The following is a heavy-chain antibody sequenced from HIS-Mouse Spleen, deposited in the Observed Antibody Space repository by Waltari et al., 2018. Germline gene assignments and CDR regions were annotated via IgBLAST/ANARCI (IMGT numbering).Heavy chain of an antibody. CDR2: ISYDGSNK. CDR3: ARVWMATNAFDI. CDR1: GFTFSRHA. J-gene: IGHJ3*02. Sequence: QVQLVESGGGVVQPGRSLRLSCAASGFTFSRHAMHWVRQAPGKGLEWVAVISYDGSNKYYADSVKGRFTISRDNSKNTLYLQMNSLRAEDTAMYYCARVWMATNAFDIWGQGTMVTVSS. V-gene: IGHV3-30*04. D-gene: IGHD5-12*01.